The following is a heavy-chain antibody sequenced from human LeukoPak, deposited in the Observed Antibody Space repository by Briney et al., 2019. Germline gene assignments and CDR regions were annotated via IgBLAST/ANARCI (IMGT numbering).Heavy chain of an antibody. Sequence: SGTLSLTCAVSGASISSSSYYWGWIRQPPGKGLEWIGSIYYSGTTYYNPSIKSRVTISVDTSKNQFSLKLSSVTAADTAVYYCARHMDHWLVAFDYWGQGTLVTVSS. D-gene: IGHD6-19*01. CDR3: ARHMDHWLVAFDY. CDR2: IYYSGTT. CDR1: GASISSSSYY. V-gene: IGHV4-39*01. J-gene: IGHJ4*02.